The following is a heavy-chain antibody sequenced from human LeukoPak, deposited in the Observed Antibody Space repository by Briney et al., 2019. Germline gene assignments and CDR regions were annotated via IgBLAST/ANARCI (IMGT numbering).Heavy chain of an antibody. CDR1: GGTFSSYA. J-gene: IGHJ4*02. Sequence: GASVKVSCKASGGTFSSYAISRVRQAPGQGLEWMGRIIPILGIANYAQKFQGRVTITADKSTSTAYMELSSLRSEDTAVYYCAIQAQGLAAGTSGDDHWGQGTLVTVSS. V-gene: IGHV1-69*04. CDR2: IIPILGIA. D-gene: IGHD6-13*01. CDR3: AIQAQGLAAGTSGDDH.